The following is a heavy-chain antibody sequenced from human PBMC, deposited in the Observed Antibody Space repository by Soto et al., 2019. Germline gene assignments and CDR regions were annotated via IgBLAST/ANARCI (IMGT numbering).Heavy chain of an antibody. D-gene: IGHD6-13*01. J-gene: IGHJ6*02. CDR2: INHSGST. CDR1: GGSFSGYY. CDR3: ARGPGKQQLPIYYYYGMDV. V-gene: IGHV4-34*01. Sequence: PSETLSLTCAVYGGSFSGYYWSWIRQPPGKGLEWIGEINHSGSTNYNPSLKSRVTISVDTSKNQFSLKLSSVTAADTAVYYCARGPGKQQLPIYYYYGMDVWRQGTPVTVAS.